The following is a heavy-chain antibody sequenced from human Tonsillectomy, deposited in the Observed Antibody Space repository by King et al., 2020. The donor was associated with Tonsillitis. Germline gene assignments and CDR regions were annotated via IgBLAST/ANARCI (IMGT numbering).Heavy chain of an antibody. CDR1: GFTASSNY. Sequence: VQLVQSGGGLIQPGGSLRLSCAASGFTASSNYMSWVRQAPGKGLEGVSGIYSGGSTYYADGVNGRFTISRDNSKNTLYLQMNSLRAEDTAVYSCARVLGTVGSLEAPDAFDIWGQGTMVTVSS. D-gene: IGHD4-23*01. CDR2: IYSGGST. J-gene: IGHJ3*02. V-gene: IGHV3-53*01. CDR3: ARVLGTVGSLEAPDAFDI.